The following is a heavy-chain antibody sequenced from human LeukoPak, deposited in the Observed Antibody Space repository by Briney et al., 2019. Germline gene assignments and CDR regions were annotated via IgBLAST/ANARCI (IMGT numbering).Heavy chain of an antibody. V-gene: IGHV5-51*01. D-gene: IGHD4-23*01. J-gene: IGHJ6*03. CDR2: IYPGDSDT. Sequence: GESLKISCKGSGYSFTSYWIGWVRQMPGKGLEWMGIIYPGDSDTRYSASFQGQVTISADKSISTAYLQWSSLKASDTAMYYCARRDQDYGGNSGYYYYMDVWGKGTTVTVSS. CDR3: ARRDQDYGGNSGYYYYMDV. CDR1: GYSFTSYW.